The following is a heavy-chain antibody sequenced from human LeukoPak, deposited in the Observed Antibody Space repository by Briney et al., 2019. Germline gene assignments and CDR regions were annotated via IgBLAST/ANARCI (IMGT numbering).Heavy chain of an antibody. CDR1: GFTFSSYG. CDR3: AKDGTNYGPDY. CDR2: ISYDGSNK. D-gene: IGHD3-10*01. J-gene: IGHJ4*02. Sequence: GRSLRLSCAASGFTFSSYGMHWVRQAPGKGLEWVAVISYDGSNKYYADSVKGRFTISRDNSKNTLYLQMNSLRAEDTAVYYCAKDGTNYGPDYWGQGTLVTVSS. V-gene: IGHV3-30*18.